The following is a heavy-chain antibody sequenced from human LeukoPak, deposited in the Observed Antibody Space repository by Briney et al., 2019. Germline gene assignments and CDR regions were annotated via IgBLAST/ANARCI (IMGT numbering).Heavy chain of an antibody. CDR1: GGSISSSSYY. CDR3: ARVAITSLRDFDWLLGYYMDV. Sequence: PSETLSLTCTVSGGSISSSSYYWGWIRQPPGKGLEWIGSIYYSGSTYYNPSLKSRVTISVDTSKNQFSLKLRSVTAADTAVYYCARVAITSLRDFDWLLGYYMDVWGKGSTVTVSS. V-gene: IGHV4-39*07. D-gene: IGHD3-9*01. J-gene: IGHJ6*03. CDR2: IYYSGST.